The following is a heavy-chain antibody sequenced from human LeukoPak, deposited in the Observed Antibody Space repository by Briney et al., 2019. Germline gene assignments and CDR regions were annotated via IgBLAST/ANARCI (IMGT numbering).Heavy chain of an antibody. CDR3: ARVWSSFPYYFDY. V-gene: IGHV4-30-2*01. J-gene: IGHJ4*02. D-gene: IGHD1-26*01. CDR2: IYHSGST. CDR1: GGSISSGDYS. Sequence: TSQTLSLTCAVSGGSISSGDYSWSWLRQPPGQGLEWIGYIYHSGSTYYNPSLKSRVTISVDRSKNQFSLKLSSVTAADTAVYYCARVWSSFPYYFDYWGQGTLVTVSS.